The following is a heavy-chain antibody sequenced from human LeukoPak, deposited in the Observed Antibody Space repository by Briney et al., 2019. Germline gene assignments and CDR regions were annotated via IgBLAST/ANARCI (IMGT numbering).Heavy chain of an antibody. D-gene: IGHD5-24*01. Sequence: GGSLRLSCAASGFTFSSYAMSWVRQAPGKGLEWVSAISGSGGSTYYADSVKGRFTISRDNSKNTLYLQMNSLRAEDTALYYCAKDDYNYLGFDYWGQGTLVTVSS. J-gene: IGHJ4*02. CDR2: ISGSGGST. V-gene: IGHV3-23*01. CDR1: GFTFSSYA. CDR3: AKDDYNYLGFDY.